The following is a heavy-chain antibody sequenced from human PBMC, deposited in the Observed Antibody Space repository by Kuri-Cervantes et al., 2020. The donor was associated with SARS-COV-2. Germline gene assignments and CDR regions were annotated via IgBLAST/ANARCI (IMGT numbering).Heavy chain of an antibody. CDR2: ISGSGGST. J-gene: IGHJ4*02. V-gene: IGHV3-23*01. D-gene: IGHD6-19*01. CDR1: GFTFSSYA. Sequence: GRSLRLSGAASGFTFSSYAMSWVRQAPGKGLEWVSAISGSGGSTYYADSVKGLFTISRDNSKNTLYLQMDSRRAEDTAVYYCAKGHNSGWHKPPIDYWGQGALVTVSP. CDR3: AKGHNSGWHKPPIDY.